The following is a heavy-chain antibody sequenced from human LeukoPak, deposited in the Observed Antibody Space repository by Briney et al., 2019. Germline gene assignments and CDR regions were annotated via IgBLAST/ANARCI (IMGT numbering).Heavy chain of an antibody. CDR2: IWYDGSNK. Sequence: GGSLRLSCAASGFTFSSYGMHWVRQAPGKGLEWVAVIWYDGSNKYYADSVKGRFTISRDNSKNTLYLQMNSLRAEDTAVYYCARGKYSSSWYSVLGFDYWGQGTLVIVSS. CDR1: GFTFSSYG. CDR3: ARGKYSSSWYSVLGFDY. V-gene: IGHV3-33*01. J-gene: IGHJ4*02. D-gene: IGHD6-13*01.